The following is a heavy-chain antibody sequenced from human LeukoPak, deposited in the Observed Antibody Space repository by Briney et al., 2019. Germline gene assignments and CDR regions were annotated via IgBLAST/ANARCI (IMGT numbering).Heavy chain of an antibody. J-gene: IGHJ4*02. CDR3: ARDSAGNDY. V-gene: IGHV3-7*01. CDR2: IKQDGSEK. Sequence: HPGGSLRLSCAASGFTFSTYWMSWVRQAPGKGLEWVANIKQDGSEKYYVDSVKGRFTISRDNAKNSLYLQMNSLRAEHTDMYYCARDSAGNDYWGQGTLVTVSS. CDR1: GFTFSTYW. D-gene: IGHD6-13*01.